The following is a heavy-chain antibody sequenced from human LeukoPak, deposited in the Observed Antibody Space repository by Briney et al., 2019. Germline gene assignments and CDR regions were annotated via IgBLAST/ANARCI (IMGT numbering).Heavy chain of an antibody. CDR1: GSTFSDYW. V-gene: IGHV3-7*01. J-gene: IGHJ4*02. Sequence: GSLRLSCAASGSTFSDYWMIWVRQAPGKGLEWVANIRPDGNDRYLVDSARGRFTISRDNAKNSLYLQMNSLRAEDTAMYYCARGTAGAYDYWGQGTLVTVSS. D-gene: IGHD4/OR15-4a*01. CDR3: ARGTAGAYDY. CDR2: IRPDGNDR.